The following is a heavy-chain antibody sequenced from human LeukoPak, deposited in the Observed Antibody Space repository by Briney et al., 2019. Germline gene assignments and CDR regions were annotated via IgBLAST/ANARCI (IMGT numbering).Heavy chain of an antibody. D-gene: IGHD3-10*01. CDR3: ARRGHGSGSYYFDY. V-gene: IGHV3-23*01. CDR2: IAASILNT. CDR1: GFTFSSYA. J-gene: IGHJ4*02. Sequence: GGSLRLSCAASGFTFSSYATSWVRQAPGKGLEWVSAIAASILNTYYTDSVRGRFTISRDNSKNTLSLQMRSLRAEDTAVYFCARRGHGSGSYYFDYWGQGTLVTVSS.